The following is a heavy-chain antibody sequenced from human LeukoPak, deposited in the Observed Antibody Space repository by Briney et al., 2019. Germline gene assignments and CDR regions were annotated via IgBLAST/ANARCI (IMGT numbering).Heavy chain of an antibody. J-gene: IGHJ4*02. D-gene: IGHD6-13*01. V-gene: IGHV1-69*02. CDR2: IIPILGIA. Sequence: SVKVSCKASGGTFSSYTISWVRQAPGQGLEWMGRIIPILGIANYAQKFQGRVTITADKSTSTAYMVLSSLRSEDTAVYYCARSMYSSNYFDYWGQGTLVTVSS. CDR3: ARSMYSSNYFDY. CDR1: GGTFSSYT.